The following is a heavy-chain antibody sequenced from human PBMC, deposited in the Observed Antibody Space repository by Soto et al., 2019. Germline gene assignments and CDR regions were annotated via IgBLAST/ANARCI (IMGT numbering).Heavy chain of an antibody. J-gene: IGHJ3*02. D-gene: IGHD3-16*02. CDR1: GGSISSYY. CDR3: ARFTSRPLTFGGVIVIWAFDI. CDR2: IYYSGST. Sequence: SETLSLTCTVSGGSISSYYGSWIRQPPGKGLEWIGYIYYSGSTNYNPSLKSRVTISVDTSKNQFSLKLSSVTAADTAVYYCARFTSRPLTFGGVIVIWAFDIWGQGTMVTVSS. V-gene: IGHV4-59*01.